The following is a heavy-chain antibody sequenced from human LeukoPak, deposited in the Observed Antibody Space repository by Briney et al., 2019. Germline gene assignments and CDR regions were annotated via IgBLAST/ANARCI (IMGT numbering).Heavy chain of an antibody. CDR3: ARSWRFCSGDSCYPIDY. D-gene: IGHD2-15*01. CDR2: INPNSGGT. Sequence: GASVKVSCKASGGTFSSYAISWVRQAPGQGLEWMGWINPNSGGTNYAQKFRGRVTMTRDTSISTAYMELSRLRSDDTAVYYCARSWRFCSGDSCYPIDYWGQGTLVTVSS. CDR1: GGTFSSYA. J-gene: IGHJ4*02. V-gene: IGHV1-2*02.